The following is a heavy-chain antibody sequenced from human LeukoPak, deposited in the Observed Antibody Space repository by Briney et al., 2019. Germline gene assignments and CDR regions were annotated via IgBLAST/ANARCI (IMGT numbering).Heavy chain of an antibody. CDR1: GFTVSSNY. J-gene: IGHJ6*02. CDR3: ARTLSDGGYYYGMDV. V-gene: IGHV3-53*01. Sequence: GGSLRLSCAASGFTVSSNYWSWVRQAPGKGLEWVSVIYSGGSTYYADSVKGRFTISRDNSKNTLYLQMNSLRAEDTAVYYCARTLSDGGYYYGMDVWGQGTTVTVSS. CDR2: IYSGGST. D-gene: IGHD2-21*02.